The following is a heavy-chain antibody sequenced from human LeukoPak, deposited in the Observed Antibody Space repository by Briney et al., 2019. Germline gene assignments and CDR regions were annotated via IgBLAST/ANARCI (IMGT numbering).Heavy chain of an antibody. CDR3: ARDQRIRDAFDI. Sequence: PSQTLSLTCTVSGGSISSGDYYWSWIRQPPGKGLEWTGYIYYSGSTYYNPSLKSRVTISVDTSKNQFSLKLSSVTAADTAVYYCARDQRIRDAFDIWGQGTMVTVSS. CDR1: GGSISSGDYY. V-gene: IGHV4-30-4*01. D-gene: IGHD2-15*01. J-gene: IGHJ3*02. CDR2: IYYSGST.